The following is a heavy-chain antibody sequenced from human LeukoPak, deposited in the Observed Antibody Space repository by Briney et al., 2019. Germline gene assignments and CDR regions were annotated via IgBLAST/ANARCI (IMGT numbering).Heavy chain of an antibody. CDR2: VFYTGST. CDR3: ARVGCSSTSCYVYYYYYMDV. CDR1: DDSISSYY. Sequence: SETLSLTCTVSDDSISSYYWSWIRQSPGKGLESIGYVFYTGSTNYNPSLKSRVTISVDTSKNQFSLKLSSVTAADTAVYYCARVGCSSTSCYVYYYYYMDVWGKGTTVTVSS. J-gene: IGHJ6*03. V-gene: IGHV4-59*12. D-gene: IGHD2-2*01.